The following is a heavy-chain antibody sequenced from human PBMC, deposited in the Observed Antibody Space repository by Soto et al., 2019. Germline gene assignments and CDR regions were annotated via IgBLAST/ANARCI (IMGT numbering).Heavy chain of an antibody. CDR2: AYYSGDT. Sequence: PSDTLSLTCSVSGGSISRYFWSWLRQPPGKGLEWIGYAYYSGDTGYNPSLQSRVTMAVDTSKNQVSLKLTSVTAADTAVYYCARDRSTYGGGGTGEVKENWFDPWGQGALVTVS. V-gene: IGHV4-59*01. CDR1: GGSISRYF. J-gene: IGHJ5*02. D-gene: IGHD2-8*01. CDR3: ARDRSTYGGGGTGEVKENWFDP.